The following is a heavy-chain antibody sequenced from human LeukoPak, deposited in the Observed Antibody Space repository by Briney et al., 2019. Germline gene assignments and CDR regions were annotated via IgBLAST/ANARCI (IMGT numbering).Heavy chain of an antibody. Sequence: SETLSLTCTVSGGSISSYYWSWIRQPPGKGLEWIGYIYYSGSTNYNPSLKSRVTISVDTSKNQFSLKLSSVTAADTAVYYCARVGSVWLITGHPTFDYWGQGTLVTVSS. CDR1: GGSISSYY. CDR2: IYYSGST. CDR3: ARVGSVWLITGHPTFDY. J-gene: IGHJ4*02. V-gene: IGHV4-59*01. D-gene: IGHD6-19*01.